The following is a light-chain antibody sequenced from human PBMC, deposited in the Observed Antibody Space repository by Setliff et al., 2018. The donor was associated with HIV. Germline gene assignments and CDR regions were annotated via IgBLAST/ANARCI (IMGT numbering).Light chain of an antibody. J-gene: IGLJ3*02. CDR1: RSDVGNTLS. V-gene: IGLV2-23*02. CDR3: CSYGSGDIWV. CDR2: EVD. Sequence: ALTQPASVSGSPGQSINISCTGSRSDVGNTLSVSWYQQNVGEVPKLLIYEVDRRPSGISHRFTGSKSANTASLTISGLQVEDEADYYCCSYGSGDIWVFGGGTKVTVL.